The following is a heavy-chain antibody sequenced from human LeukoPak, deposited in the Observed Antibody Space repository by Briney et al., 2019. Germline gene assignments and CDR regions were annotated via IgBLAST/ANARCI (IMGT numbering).Heavy chain of an antibody. CDR3: ARGEKYYYDSSGYKY. Sequence: GASVKVSCKASGGTFSSYAISWVRQATGQGLEWMGWMNPNSGNTGYAQKFQGRVTMTRNTSISTAYMELSSLRSEDTAVYYCARGEKYYYDSSGYKYWGQGTLVTVSS. V-gene: IGHV1-8*02. CDR1: GGTFSSYA. J-gene: IGHJ4*02. D-gene: IGHD3-22*01. CDR2: MNPNSGNT.